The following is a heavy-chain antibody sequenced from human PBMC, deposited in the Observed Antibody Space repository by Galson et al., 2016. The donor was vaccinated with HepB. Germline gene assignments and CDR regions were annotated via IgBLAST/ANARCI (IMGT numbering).Heavy chain of an antibody. CDR2: IYYSGFT. D-gene: IGHD2-15*01. J-gene: IGHJ5*01. V-gene: IGHV4-39*01. Sequence: SETLSLTCTVSGGSIGSSGYYWGWIRQPPGKGLEWIGSIYYSGFTYYKPSLKSRVTISVDTSKNQFSLEVNSVPAPDPAAPSCARHLVAARPFDSWGQGALVTVSS. CDR3: ARHLVAARPFDS. CDR1: GGSIGSSGYY.